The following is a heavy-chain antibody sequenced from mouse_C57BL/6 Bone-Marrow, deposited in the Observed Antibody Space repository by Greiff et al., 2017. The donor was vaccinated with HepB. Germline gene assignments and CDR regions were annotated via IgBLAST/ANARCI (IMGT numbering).Heavy chain of an antibody. CDR2: IYPGDGDT. D-gene: IGHD2-1*01. CDR1: GYAFSSSW. CDR3: ARWGKGWYFDV. V-gene: IGHV1-82*01. J-gene: IGHJ1*03. Sequence: QVQLQHSGPELVKPGASVKISCKASGYAFSSSWMNWVKQRPGKGLEWIGRIYPGDGDTNYNGKFKGKATLTADKSSSTAYMQLSSLTSEYSAVYFCARWGKGWYFDVWGTGTTVTVSS.